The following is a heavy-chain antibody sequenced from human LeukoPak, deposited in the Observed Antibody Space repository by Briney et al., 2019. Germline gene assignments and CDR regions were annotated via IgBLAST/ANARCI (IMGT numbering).Heavy chain of an antibody. Sequence: PGRSLRLSCAASGFTFDDYAMHWVRQAPGKGLEWVSGISWNSGSIGYADSVKGRFTISRDSAKNSLYLQMNSLRAEDTALYYCAKAHLLIAVAGTGFDYWGQGTLVTVSS. CDR1: GFTFDDYA. D-gene: IGHD6-19*01. CDR2: ISWNSGSI. CDR3: AKAHLLIAVAGTGFDY. J-gene: IGHJ4*02. V-gene: IGHV3-9*01.